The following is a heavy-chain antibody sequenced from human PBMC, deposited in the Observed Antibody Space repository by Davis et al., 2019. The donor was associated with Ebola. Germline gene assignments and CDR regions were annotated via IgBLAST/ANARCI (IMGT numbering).Heavy chain of an antibody. CDR3: ARDGSGNDRFDY. Sequence: PGGSLRLSCAASGFTFSSYAMHWVRQAPGKGLEWVAVISYDGSNKYYADSVKGRFTISRDNSKNTLYLQMNSLRAEDTAVYYCARDGSGNDRFDYWGQGTLVTVSS. D-gene: IGHD1-1*01. V-gene: IGHV3-30-3*01. CDR2: ISYDGSNK. J-gene: IGHJ4*02. CDR1: GFTFSSYA.